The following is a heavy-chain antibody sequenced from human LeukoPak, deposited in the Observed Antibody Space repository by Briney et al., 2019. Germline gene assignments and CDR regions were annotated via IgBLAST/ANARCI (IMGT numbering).Heavy chain of an antibody. CDR3: ARASVSCYNY. J-gene: IGHJ4*02. V-gene: IGHV5-51*01. Sequence: GESLKISCKGSGYSFTSYWIGWVRQMPGKGLEWMGIIYPGDSDTRYSPSFQGQVTISVDKSISTAYLRWNSLKASDTAMYYCARASVSCYNYWGQGTLVTVSS. CDR2: IYPGDSDT. D-gene: IGHD1-26*01. CDR1: GYSFTSYW.